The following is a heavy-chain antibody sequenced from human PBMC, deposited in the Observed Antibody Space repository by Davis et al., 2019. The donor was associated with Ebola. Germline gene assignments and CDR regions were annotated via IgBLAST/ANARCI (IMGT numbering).Heavy chain of an antibody. V-gene: IGHV3-23*01. J-gene: IGHJ3*02. D-gene: IGHD1-26*01. Sequence: GESLKISCAASGFLFRSYVMSWVRQAPGKGLEWVSTLGTSADTYYADSVQGRFTISRDNSKNTLYLQMNGLRVEDTAIYFCVKDTSNIWFDIWGQGTMVTVSS. CDR1: GFLFRSYV. CDR3: VKDTSNIWFDI. CDR2: LGTSADT.